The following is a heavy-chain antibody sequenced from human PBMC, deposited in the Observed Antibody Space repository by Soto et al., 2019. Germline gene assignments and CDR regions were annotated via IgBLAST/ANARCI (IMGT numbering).Heavy chain of an antibody. CDR3: ATGQQVRMADI. CDR1: EFTVSAYY. Sequence: QVQLLEPGGGLVKPGGSLRLSCAASEFTVSAYYMAWIRQAPGKGLEWISYISDGSRYTNYADSVKGRFTISRDNAKNSLYLQMNSLRAEDTAMYFCATGQQVRMADIWGQGTMVIVSS. J-gene: IGHJ3*02. CDR2: ISDGSRYT. V-gene: IGHV3-11*03. D-gene: IGHD6-13*01.